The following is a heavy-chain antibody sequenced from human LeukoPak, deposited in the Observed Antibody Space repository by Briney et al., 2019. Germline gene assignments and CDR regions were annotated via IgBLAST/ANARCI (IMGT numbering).Heavy chain of an antibody. CDR3: AKVSWLGTLPSYHFDS. V-gene: IGHV3-23*01. D-gene: IGHD6-19*01. CDR2: IRGTGTTT. Sequence: PGGALRVSCAKTGVNFSGVAMSGVRQAPGKGLEWVSAIRGTGTTTFYAASVKGRFTISRDNSKNTADLQMNSLRAEDTAVYYCAKVSWLGTLPSYHFDSWGQGTQVTVSS. CDR1: GVNFSGVA. J-gene: IGHJ4*02.